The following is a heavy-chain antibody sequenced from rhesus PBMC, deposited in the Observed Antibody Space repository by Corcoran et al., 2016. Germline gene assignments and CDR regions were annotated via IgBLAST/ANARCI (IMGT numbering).Heavy chain of an antibody. CDR2: SYGNGFE. Sequence: QVTLKESGPALVKPTQTLTLTCTLSGFSVSIPGTGVGWIRQPPGKAMAWFENSYGNGFEYYTTSLRSRLNISNDTSKTLVVLTLANMDPVDAGTYYCARVLRINHPNFYFDYWGQGVLVTVSS. CDR3: ARVLRINHPNFYFDY. CDR1: GFSVSIPGTG. D-gene: IGHD2-15*01. V-gene: IGHV2-95*01. J-gene: IGHJ4*01.